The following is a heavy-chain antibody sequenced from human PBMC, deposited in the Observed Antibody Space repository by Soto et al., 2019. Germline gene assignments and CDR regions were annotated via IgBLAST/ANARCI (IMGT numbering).Heavy chain of an antibody. Sequence: GASVKVSCKASGYTFTSYYMHWVRQAPGQGLEWMGIINPSGGSTSYAQKFQGRVTMTRETSTSTVYMELSSLRSEDTAVYYCARSGYCSGGSCYPYYYYGMDVWGQGTTVTVSS. CDR3: ARSGYCSGGSCYPYYYYGMDV. CDR1: GYTFTSYY. V-gene: IGHV1-46*01. D-gene: IGHD2-15*01. CDR2: INPSGGST. J-gene: IGHJ6*02.